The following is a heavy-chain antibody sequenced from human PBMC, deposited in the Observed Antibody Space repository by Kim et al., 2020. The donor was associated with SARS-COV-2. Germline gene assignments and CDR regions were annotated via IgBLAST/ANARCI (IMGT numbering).Heavy chain of an antibody. J-gene: IGHJ6*02. D-gene: IGHD3-3*01. Sequence: SETLSLTCTVSGGSISSGGYYWSWIRQHPGKGLEWIGYIYYSGSTYYNPSLKSRVTISVDTSKNQFSLKLSSVTAADTAVYYCARNVDYDFWSGYLVGRRTGYYYYGMDVWGQGTTVTVSS. V-gene: IGHV4-31*03. CDR1: GGSISSGGYY. CDR2: IYYSGST. CDR3: ARNVDYDFWSGYLVGRRTGYYYYGMDV.